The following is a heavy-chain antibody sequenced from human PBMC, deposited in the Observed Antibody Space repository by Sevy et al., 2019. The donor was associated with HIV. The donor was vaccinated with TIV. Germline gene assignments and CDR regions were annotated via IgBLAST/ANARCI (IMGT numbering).Heavy chain of an antibody. J-gene: IGHJ4*02. V-gene: IGHV3-23*01. D-gene: IGHD6-13*01. CDR2: ISGSGGST. CDR1: GFTFSSYA. CDR3: ARTGRIAAAGLFDY. Sequence: GGSLRLSCAASGFTFSSYAMSWVRQAPGKGLEWVSAISGSGGSTYYADSVKGRFTISRDNSKNTLYLRMNSLRAEDTAVYYCARTGRIAAAGLFDYWGQGTLVTVSS.